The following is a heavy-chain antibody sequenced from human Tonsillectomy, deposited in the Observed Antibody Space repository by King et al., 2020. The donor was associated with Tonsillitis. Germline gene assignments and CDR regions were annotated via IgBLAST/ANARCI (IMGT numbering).Heavy chain of an antibody. CDR3: AKARQWLVHFDY. Sequence: VQLVESGGGVVQPGMSLRLSCSASGFTLSSYGIHWVRQAPGRGLEWVAVISSDGIKKYYAVPVRERFTIPRDNSKTTLYLQMNSLRADDTAVYYCAKARQWLVHFDYWGQGTLVTVSS. D-gene: IGHD6-19*01. CDR2: ISSDGIKK. V-gene: IGHV3-30*18. CDR1: GFTLSSYG. J-gene: IGHJ4*02.